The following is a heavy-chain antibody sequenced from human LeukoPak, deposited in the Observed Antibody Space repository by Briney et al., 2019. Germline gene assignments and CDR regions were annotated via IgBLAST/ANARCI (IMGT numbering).Heavy chain of an antibody. CDR2: IYPSDGST. J-gene: IGHJ4*02. V-gene: IGHV1-46*01. Sequence: ASVKVSCKASGYSFTSNYIHCVRQAPGQGLEWMGMIYPSDGSTSYAQKFQGRVTVTRDTSTSTVHMELSGLRSEDTAVYYCARDQEAFDYWGQGTLVTVSS. CDR1: GYSFTSNY. CDR3: ARDQEAFDY.